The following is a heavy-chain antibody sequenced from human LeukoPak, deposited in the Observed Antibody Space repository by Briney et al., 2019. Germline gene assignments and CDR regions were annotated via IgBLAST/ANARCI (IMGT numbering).Heavy chain of an antibody. CDR3: AKREYCSGGSCYHFDY. V-gene: IGHV3-30*02. CDR1: GFTFSSYA. D-gene: IGHD2-15*01. CDR2: FGKDGTDK. Sequence: GGSLRVSCAASGFTFSSYAMHWVRQAPGKGLEWVAAFGKDGTDKYYADSVKGRFTISRDNSKNTLYLQMNSLRPEDTAVYYCAKREYCSGGSCYHFDYWGQGTRVTVSS. J-gene: IGHJ4*02.